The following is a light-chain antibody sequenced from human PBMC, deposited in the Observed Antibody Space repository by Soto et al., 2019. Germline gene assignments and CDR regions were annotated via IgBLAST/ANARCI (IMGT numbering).Light chain of an antibody. CDR3: TSYAGDTSLGV. Sequence: QSALTQPPSASGSPGQSVTNSCTGTSSDVGGYNYVSWYRQHPGKAPKLMIYEVSKRPSGVPDRFSGSKSGNTASLTVSGLQAEDEADYYCTSYAGDTSLGVLGGGTKVTVL. J-gene: IGLJ3*02. CDR2: EVS. CDR1: SSDVGGYNY. V-gene: IGLV2-8*01.